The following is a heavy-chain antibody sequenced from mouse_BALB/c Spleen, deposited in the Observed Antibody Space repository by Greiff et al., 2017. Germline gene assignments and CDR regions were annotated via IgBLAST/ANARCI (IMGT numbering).Heavy chain of an antibody. CDR2: ISYSGST. CDR1: GYSITSDYA. J-gene: IGHJ4*01. Sequence: ESGPGLVKPSQSLSLTCTVTGYSITSDYAWNWIRQFPGNKLEWMGYISYSGSTSYNPSLKSRISITRDTSKNQFFLQLNSVTTEDTATYYCARFLGYDGYPYYYAMDYWGQGTSVTVSS. CDR3: ARFLGYDGYPYYYAMDY. V-gene: IGHV3-2*02. D-gene: IGHD2-3*01.